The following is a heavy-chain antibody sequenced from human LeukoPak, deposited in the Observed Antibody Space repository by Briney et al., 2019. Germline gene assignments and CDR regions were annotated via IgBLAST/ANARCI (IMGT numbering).Heavy chain of an antibody. CDR3: ARTDSSSGNCYDY. V-gene: IGHV1-18*01. D-gene: IGHD3-10*01. CDR2: INPYNGNK. J-gene: IGHJ4*02. Sequence: ASVKVSCKASGYTFNNYGISWARQAPGKGLEWVGWINPYNGNKKYAQKLQGRLSLTTDTSTTTAYMELGSLNSDDTAVYYCARTDSSSGNCYDYWGQGTLVTVSS. CDR1: GYTFNNYG.